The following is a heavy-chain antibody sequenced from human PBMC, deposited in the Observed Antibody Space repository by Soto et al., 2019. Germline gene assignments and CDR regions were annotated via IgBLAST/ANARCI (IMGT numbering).Heavy chain of an antibody. CDR1: GFTFSNYG. CDR2: ISYDVNNK. J-gene: IGHJ5*01. V-gene: IGHV3-30*18. CDR3: AKVTGYGTKGVCLSNWFDS. D-gene: IGHD2-8*01. Sequence: QVQLVESGGGVVQPGRSLRLSCAASGFTFSNYGIHWVRQAPGKGLEWVAVISYDVNNKYYADSVECRFTISRDNSKNTVYLQMNSLRDEDTAMYYGAKVTGYGTKGVCLSNWFDSWGHGTLVTVSS.